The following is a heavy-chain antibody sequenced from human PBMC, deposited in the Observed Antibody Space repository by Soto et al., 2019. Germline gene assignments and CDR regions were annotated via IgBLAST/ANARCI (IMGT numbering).Heavy chain of an antibody. CDR2: IIPIFGTA. V-gene: IGHV1-69*13. CDR1: GGTFSSYA. Sequence: GASVKVSCKASGGTFSSYAISWVRQAPGQGLEWMGGIIPIFGTANYAQKFKGRVTSTADESTSTAYMELSSLRSEDTAVYYCARVIAARRNYYYYYGMDVWGQGTTVTVSS. D-gene: IGHD6-13*01. J-gene: IGHJ6*02. CDR3: ARVIAARRNYYYYYGMDV.